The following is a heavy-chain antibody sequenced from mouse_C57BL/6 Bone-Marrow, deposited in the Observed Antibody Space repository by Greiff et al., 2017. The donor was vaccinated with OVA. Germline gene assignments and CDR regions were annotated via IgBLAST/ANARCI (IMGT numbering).Heavy chain of an antibody. J-gene: IGHJ4*01. CDR2: SRNKANDYTT. V-gene: IGHV7-1*01. CDR1: GFTFSDFY. CDR3: ARDAIRAMDY. Sequence: EVKLVESGGGLVQSGRSLRLSCATSGFTFSDFYMEWVRQAPGKGLEWIGASRNKANDYTTKYNASVKGRFIVSRDTSQSILYLQMNALRAEDTAIYYCARDAIRAMDYWGQGTTVTVSS.